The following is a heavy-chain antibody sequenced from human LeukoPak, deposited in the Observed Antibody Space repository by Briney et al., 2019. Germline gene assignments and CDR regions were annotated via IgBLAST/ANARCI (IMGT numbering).Heavy chain of an antibody. D-gene: IGHD1-14*01. CDR1: GGSISSYY. Sequence: SETLSLTCTVSGGSISSYYWSWIRQPPGKGLEWIGYIYYSGSTNYNPSLKSRVTISVDTSKNQFSLKLSSVTAADTAVYYCATFPEALSFFDYWGQGTLVTVSS. CDR2: IYYSGST. CDR3: ATFPEALSFFDY. V-gene: IGHV4-59*01. J-gene: IGHJ4*02.